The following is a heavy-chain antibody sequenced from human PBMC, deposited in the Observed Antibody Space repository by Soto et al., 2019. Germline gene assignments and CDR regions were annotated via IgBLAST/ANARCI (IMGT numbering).Heavy chain of an antibody. V-gene: IGHV3-23*01. CDR1: GFTFSSNA. D-gene: IGHD3-10*01. CDR2: TSASGGST. Sequence: GGSLRLSCAASGFTFSSNAMGWVRQAPGKGLEWVSGTSASGGSTDYADSVKGRFTISRDNSKNTLYMQMNSLGAEDTAVYYCASVGSGSYSIPWGQGTLVTVSS. J-gene: IGHJ5*02. CDR3: ASVGSGSYSIP.